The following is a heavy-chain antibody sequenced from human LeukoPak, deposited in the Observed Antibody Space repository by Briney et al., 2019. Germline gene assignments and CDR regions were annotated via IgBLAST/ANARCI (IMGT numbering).Heavy chain of an antibody. Sequence: PGGSLRLSCAASGFTFSSYGMHWVRQAPGKELEWVAVISYDGTNKYYADSVKGRFIMSRDNSKNTLYLQMNSLRAEDTAVYYCAKDPSTVTTGVFDIWGQGTMVSVSS. V-gene: IGHV3-30*18. D-gene: IGHD4-17*01. CDR1: GFTFSSYG. CDR2: ISYDGTNK. J-gene: IGHJ3*02. CDR3: AKDPSTVTTGVFDI.